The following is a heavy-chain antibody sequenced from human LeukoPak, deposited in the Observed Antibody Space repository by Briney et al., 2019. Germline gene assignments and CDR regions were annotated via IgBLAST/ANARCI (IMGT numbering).Heavy chain of an antibody. CDR1: GYAFTSYG. Sequence: ASVKVSCKASGYAFTSYGISWVRQAPGQGLEWMGWISGYNGKTNYAQKLQGRVTMTTDTSTSTAYMELRSLRSDDTAVYYCAGEYGGGVNWFDHWGQGTLVIVSS. V-gene: IGHV1-18*01. CDR3: AGEYGGGVNWFDH. J-gene: IGHJ5*02. D-gene: IGHD3-10*01. CDR2: ISGYNGKT.